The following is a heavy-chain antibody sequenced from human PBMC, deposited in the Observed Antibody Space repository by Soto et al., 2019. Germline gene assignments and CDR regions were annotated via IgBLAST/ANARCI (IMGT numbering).Heavy chain of an antibody. D-gene: IGHD2-2*01. CDR2: IYHSGST. CDR3: ARERGQRGVPAAMPLGRNYYYYMDV. Sequence: SETLSLTCAVSSGSISSSNWWSWVRQPPGKGLEWIGEIYHSGSTNYNPSLKSRVTISVDKSKNQFSLKLSSVTAADTAVYYCARERGQRGVPAAMPLGRNYYYYMDVWGKGTTVTVSS. CDR1: SGSISSSNW. V-gene: IGHV4-4*02. J-gene: IGHJ6*03.